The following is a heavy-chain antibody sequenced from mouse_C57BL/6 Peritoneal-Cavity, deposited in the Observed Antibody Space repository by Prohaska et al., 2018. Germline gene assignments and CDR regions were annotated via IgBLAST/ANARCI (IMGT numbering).Heavy chain of an antibody. J-gene: IGHJ2*01. D-gene: IGHD1-1*01. Sequence: QIQLVQSGPELKKPGETVKISCKASGYTFTTSGMSWVKQAPGKGLQWMGWINTYSGVPTYADDFNGRCALSLETSASTAYLQINNLKNEDTATYFCARLFTTVVSTDYWGQGTTLTVSS. CDR2: INTYSGVP. CDR3: ARLFTTVVSTDY. V-gene: IGHV9-3*01. CDR1: GYTFTTSG.